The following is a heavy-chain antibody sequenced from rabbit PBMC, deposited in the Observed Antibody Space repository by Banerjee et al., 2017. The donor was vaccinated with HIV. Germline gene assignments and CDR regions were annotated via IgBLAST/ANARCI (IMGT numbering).Heavy chain of an antibody. J-gene: IGHJ4*01. V-gene: IGHV1S40*01. CDR1: GFSFSSSYW. CDR2: IDTGNGNT. CDR3: ARGAAATNYVDDL. Sequence: QSLEESGGDLVKPGASLTLTCTASGFSFSSSYWICWVRQAPGKGLEWIACIDTGNGNTYYATWAKGRFTISKTSSTTVTLQMTSLTAADTATYFCARGAAATNYVDDLWGPGTLVTVS. D-gene: IGHD8-1*01.